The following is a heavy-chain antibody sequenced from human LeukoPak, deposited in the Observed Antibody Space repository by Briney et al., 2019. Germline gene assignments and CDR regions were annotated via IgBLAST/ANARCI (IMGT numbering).Heavy chain of an antibody. CDR2: IYTSGST. Sequence: SETLSLTCAVYGGSFSGYYWNWIRQPAGKGLEWIGRIYTSGSTNYNPSLKSRVTISVYTSKNQFSLKLSSVTAADTAVYYCARSPYLRTYGYGPWELPVSYFDYWGQGTLVTVSS. CDR1: GGSFSGYY. J-gene: IGHJ4*02. D-gene: IGHD1-26*01. V-gene: IGHV4-59*10. CDR3: ARSPYLRTYGYGPWELPVSYFDY.